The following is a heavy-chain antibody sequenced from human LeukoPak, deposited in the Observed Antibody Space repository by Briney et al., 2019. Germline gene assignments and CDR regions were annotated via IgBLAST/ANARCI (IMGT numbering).Heavy chain of an antibody. CDR1: GFTFSSYE. CDR3: AKGKGSSGWYPTYYFDY. CDR2: ISYDGSNK. J-gene: IGHJ4*02. Sequence: SGGSLRLSCAASGFTFSSYEMNWVRQAPGKGLEWVAVISYDGSNKYYADSVKGRFTISRDNSKNTLYLQMNSLRAEDTAVYYCAKGKGSSGWYPTYYFDYWGQGTLVTVSS. D-gene: IGHD6-19*01. V-gene: IGHV3-30*18.